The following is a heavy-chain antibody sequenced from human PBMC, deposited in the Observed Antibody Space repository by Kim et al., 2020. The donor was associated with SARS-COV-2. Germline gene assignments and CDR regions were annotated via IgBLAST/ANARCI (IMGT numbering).Heavy chain of an antibody. CDR1: GYTFTSYG. V-gene: IGHV1-18*01. CDR2: ISAYNGNT. D-gene: IGHD4-17*01. Sequence: ASVKVSCKASGYTFTSYGISWVRQAPGQGLERMGWISAYNGNTNYAQKLQGRVTMTTDTSTSTAYMELRSLRSDDTAVYYCARGLMVTTPRGGSWFDPWGQGTLVTVSS. J-gene: IGHJ5*02. CDR3: ARGLMVTTPRGGSWFDP.